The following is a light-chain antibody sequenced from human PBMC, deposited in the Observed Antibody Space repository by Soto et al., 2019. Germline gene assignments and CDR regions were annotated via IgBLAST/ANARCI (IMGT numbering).Light chain of an antibody. Sequence: QSVLAQPPSVSAAPGQKVTISCSGSSSNIGDNYVSWYQQLPGTAPKLLSYDNNKRPSGIPDRFSGSKSGTSATLGITGLQTGDEADYYCGTWDSSLSAHVVFGGGTQLTVL. CDR3: GTWDSSLSAHVV. J-gene: IGLJ2*01. CDR2: DNN. V-gene: IGLV1-51*01. CDR1: SSNIGDNY.